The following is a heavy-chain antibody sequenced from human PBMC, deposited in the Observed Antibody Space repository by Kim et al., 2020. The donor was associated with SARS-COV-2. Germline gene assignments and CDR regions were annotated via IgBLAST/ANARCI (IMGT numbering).Heavy chain of an antibody. Sequence: SQTLSLTCAISGDSVSSNSAAWNWIRQSPSRGLEWLGRTYYRSKWYNDYAVSVKSRITINPDTTKNQCSLQLNSVTPGDTAGYYCAREANYDILPGYIKSKVSFDYWGQGTLVTVSS. V-gene: IGHV6-1*01. CDR1: GDSVSSNSAA. J-gene: IGHJ4*02. D-gene: IGHD3-9*01. CDR2: TYYRSKWYN. CDR3: AREANYDILPGYIKSKVSFDY.